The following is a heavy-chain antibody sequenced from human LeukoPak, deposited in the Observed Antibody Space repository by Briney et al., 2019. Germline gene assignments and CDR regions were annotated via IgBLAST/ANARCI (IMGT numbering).Heavy chain of an antibody. Sequence: SETLSLTCTVSGYSISSGYYWGCIRPPPGKGLEWIGIIYHSGSTYYNPSLKSRVTISVDTSKNQFSLKLSSVTAADTAVYYCARGLVRYSPPYFDYWGRGTLVTVSS. V-gene: IGHV4-38-2*02. CDR1: GYSISSGYY. CDR3: ARGLVRYSPPYFDY. CDR2: IYHSGST. D-gene: IGHD3-9*01. J-gene: IGHJ4*02.